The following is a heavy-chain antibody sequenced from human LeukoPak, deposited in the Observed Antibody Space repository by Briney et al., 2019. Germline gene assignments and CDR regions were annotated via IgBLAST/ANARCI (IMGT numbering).Heavy chain of an antibody. CDR3: ARAGGLIAAAGIFDY. Sequence: PSETLSLTCAVYGGSFTGYSSRWIRQPPGKGLEWIGEVNHSGSTNYNPSLKSRVTISVDTSKNQFSLKLSSVTAADTAVYYCARAGGLIAAAGIFDYWGQGTLVTVSS. V-gene: IGHV4-34*01. J-gene: IGHJ4*02. CDR2: VNHSGST. CDR1: GGSFTGYS. D-gene: IGHD6-13*01.